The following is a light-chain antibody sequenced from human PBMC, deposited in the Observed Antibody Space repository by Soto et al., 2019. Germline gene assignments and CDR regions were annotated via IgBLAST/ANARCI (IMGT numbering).Light chain of an antibody. J-gene: IGKJ4*01. CDR2: DAS. Sequence: ETVLTQSPGALSLSPVERANRSCRASQSISTTYLAWYQQKPGQAPRLLIYDASSRATGIPDRFSGGGSGTDFTLTISRLEPEDFAVYYCQQFSSYPLTFGGGTKVDIK. CDR1: QSISTTY. CDR3: QQFSSYPLT. V-gene: IGKV3-20*01.